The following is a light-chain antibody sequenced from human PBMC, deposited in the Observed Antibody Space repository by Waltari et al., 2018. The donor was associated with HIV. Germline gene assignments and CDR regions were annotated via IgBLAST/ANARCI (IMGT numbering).Light chain of an antibody. CDR3: AAWDDSLSGWV. Sequence: QSALTQPPSTSGTPGQTVTIPCSGSSSNIADNYVSLYQQLPGTAPKLLIYRNSQRPSGVRDRFSGSKSGTSASLAINDLRSEDEAEYHCAAWDDSLSGWVFGGGTNLTVL. J-gene: IGLJ3*02. V-gene: IGLV1-47*01. CDR2: RNS. CDR1: SSNIADNY.